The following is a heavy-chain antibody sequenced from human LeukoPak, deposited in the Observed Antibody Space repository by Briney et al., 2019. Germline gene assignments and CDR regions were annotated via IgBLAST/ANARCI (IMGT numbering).Heavy chain of an antibody. CDR2: FHYSGST. CDR3: ARAYCSSTSCYTEGWFDP. D-gene: IGHD2-2*02. CDR1: GYSIISGYS. Sequence: PSETLSLTCTVSGYSIISGYSWEWIRQPPGKGLEWIGSFHYSGSTYYNPSLMSRVTISGDTSKNQFSLRLSSVTAADTAVYYCARAYCSSTSCYTEGWFDPWGRGTLVTVSS. V-gene: IGHV4-38-2*02. J-gene: IGHJ5*02.